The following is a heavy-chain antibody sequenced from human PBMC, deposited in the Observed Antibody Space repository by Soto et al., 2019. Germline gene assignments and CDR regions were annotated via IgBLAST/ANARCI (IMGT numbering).Heavy chain of an antibody. CDR3: AKDAVPYNGQWDWFDP. V-gene: IGHV3-23*01. J-gene: IGHJ5*02. CDR1: GFTFSDFA. Sequence: DVQLLESGGGLVQPGGSLRLSCVASGFTFSDFAMTWVRQAPGKGLEWVSSIGGGGADTYYADSVKGRFTISRDNSKDNLYLRMNSLRAEDTAVYYCAKDAVPYNGQWDWFDPWGQGNLVTVSS. D-gene: IGHD3-10*01. CDR2: IGGGGADT.